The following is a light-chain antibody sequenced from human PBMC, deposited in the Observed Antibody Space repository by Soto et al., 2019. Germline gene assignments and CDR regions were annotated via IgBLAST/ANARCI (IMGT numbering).Light chain of an antibody. J-gene: IGKJ5*01. CDR2: GAS. Sequence: IVMTQSPATLSVSPGERPTLSCRASQSISSKLAWYQQKPGQAPRLLIYGASTRATGIPVRCSGSGSGTEFTLTIASLQSEDFAVYYCQQYNNWPPITFGQGTRLEIK. CDR3: QQYNNWPPIT. V-gene: IGKV3-15*01. CDR1: QSISSK.